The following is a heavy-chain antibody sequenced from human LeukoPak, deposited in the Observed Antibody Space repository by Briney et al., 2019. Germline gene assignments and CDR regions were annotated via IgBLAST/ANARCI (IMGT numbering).Heavy chain of an antibody. J-gene: IGHJ6*02. CDR2: IKQEGSEK. V-gene: IGHV3-7*01. D-gene: IGHD2-2*01. CDR3: ARVGNIVVVPTTMTPVPMGGMDV. CDR1: GFTFSSYW. Sequence: PGGSLRLSCVASGFTFSSYWMSWVRQAPGKGLEWVANIKQEGSEKYYVDSVKGRFTISRDNAKNSLYLQMNSLRAEETAVYYCARVGNIVVVPTTMTPVPMGGMDVWGQGTTVTVSS.